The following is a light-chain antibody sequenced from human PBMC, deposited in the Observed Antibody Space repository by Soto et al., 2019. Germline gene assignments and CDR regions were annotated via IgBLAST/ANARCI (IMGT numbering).Light chain of an antibody. CDR1: QDINKN. V-gene: IGKV1-33*01. CDR3: KQYESLPLT. J-gene: IGKJ5*01. CDR2: DAS. Sequence: DILMSPSPSSLSASVVDRVTITCQASQDINKNLIWYQQKPGKAPKLLIYDASDLETGVPSRFSGSGSGTGFTFTISSLQPEDFATYYCKQYESLPLTCGQGTRREIK.